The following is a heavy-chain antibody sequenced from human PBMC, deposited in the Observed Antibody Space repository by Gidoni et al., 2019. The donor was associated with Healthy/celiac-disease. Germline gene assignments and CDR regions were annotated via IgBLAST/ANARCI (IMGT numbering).Heavy chain of an antibody. V-gene: IGHV3-30*18. CDR2: ISYDGSNK. J-gene: IGHJ4*02. D-gene: IGHD3-10*01. Sequence: QVQLVESGGGVVQPGRSLRLSCAASGFTFSSYGMHWVRQAPGKGLEWVAVISYDGSNKYYADSVKGRFTISRDNSKNTLYLQMNSLRAEDTAVYYCAKDYSMVRGVTDYWGQGTLVTVSS. CDR3: AKDYSMVRGVTDY. CDR1: GFTFSSYG.